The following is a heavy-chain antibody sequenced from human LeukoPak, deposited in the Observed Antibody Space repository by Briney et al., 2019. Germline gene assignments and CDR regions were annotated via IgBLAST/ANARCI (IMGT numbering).Heavy chain of an antibody. CDR1: GFTFSSYA. D-gene: IGHD3-10*01. J-gene: IGHJ4*02. V-gene: IGHV3-64D*06. CDR2: ISSYGGST. Sequence: GGALRLSCAASGFTFSSYAMHWVRQAPGKGLEYVSAISSYGGSTYYADSVKGRFTISRDNSKNTLYLQMSILRAEDTAVYYCVKVITMVRGVISTMGFDYWGQGTLVTVS. CDR3: VKVITMVRGVISTMGFDY.